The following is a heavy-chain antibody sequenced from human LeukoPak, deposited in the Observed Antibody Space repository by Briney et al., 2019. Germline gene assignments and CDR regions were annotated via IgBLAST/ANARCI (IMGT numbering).Heavy chain of an antibody. J-gene: IGHJ5*02. CDR3: AKDATSSWHQSWLDP. D-gene: IGHD6-13*01. CDR1: GFTFSSYS. CDR2: ISSSSSYI. Sequence: PGGSLRLSCAASGFTFSSYSMNWVRQAPGKGLEWVSSISSSSSYIYHAASVKGRFTISRDNSKNTVYLQMNSLRAEDTAVYYCAKDATSSWHQSWLDPWGQGTQVTVSS. V-gene: IGHV3-21*04.